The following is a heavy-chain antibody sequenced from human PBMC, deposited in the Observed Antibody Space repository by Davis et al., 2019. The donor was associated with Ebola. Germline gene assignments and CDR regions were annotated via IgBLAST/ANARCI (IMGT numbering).Heavy chain of an antibody. CDR3: ARTSIVGTTTTASDI. D-gene: IGHD1-26*01. V-gene: IGHV1-18*01. CDR2: ISAYNGNT. Sequence: AASVKVSCKASGYTFKNSALSWLRQAPGQGLEWMGWISAYNGNTAHAQILQGRVTMTTDTSTGTAYMELRSLRADDTAGYFCARTSIVGTTTTASDIWGQGTMVTVSS. J-gene: IGHJ3*02. CDR1: GYTFKNSA.